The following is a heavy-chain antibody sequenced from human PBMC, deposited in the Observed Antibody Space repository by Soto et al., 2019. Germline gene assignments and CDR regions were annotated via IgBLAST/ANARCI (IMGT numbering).Heavy chain of an antibody. J-gene: IGHJ6*02. CDR1: GGSISSGGYY. D-gene: IGHD3-3*01. CDR2: IYYSGST. CDR3: ARDKANTIFGVVIPPAGMDV. Sequence: LSLTCTVSGGSISSGGYYWSWIRQHPGKGLEWIGYIYYSGSTYYNPSLKSRVTISVDTSKNQFSLKLSSVTAADTAVYYCARDKANTIFGVVIPPAGMDVWGQGTTVT. V-gene: IGHV4-31*03.